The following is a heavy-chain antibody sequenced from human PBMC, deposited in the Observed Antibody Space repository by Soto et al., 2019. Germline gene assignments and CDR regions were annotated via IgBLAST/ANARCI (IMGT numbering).Heavy chain of an antibody. J-gene: IGHJ5*01. CDR1: GFTFSSYA. D-gene: IGHD2-2*01. V-gene: IGHV3-23*01. Sequence: PGGSLRLSCVASGFTFSSYAVSWVRQAPGKGLEWVSAISGSGGSTYYADSVKGRFTISRDNSKNTVFLQVNSLRAEDTAIYYCAKTGHIVLVPAAKKWLDSWGQGTMVTVS. CDR3: AKTGHIVLVPAAKKWLDS. CDR2: ISGSGGST.